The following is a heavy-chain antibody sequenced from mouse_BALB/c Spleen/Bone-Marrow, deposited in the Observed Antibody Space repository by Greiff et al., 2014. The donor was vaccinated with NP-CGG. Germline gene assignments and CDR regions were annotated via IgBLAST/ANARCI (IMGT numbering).Heavy chain of an antibody. CDR2: IDTSDSYT. CDR1: GYTFTDYW. D-gene: IGHD1-1*01. J-gene: IGHJ1*01. V-gene: IGHV1-69*01. Sequence: QVQLQQPGAELVMPGASVKMSCKASGYTFTDYWMHWVKQRPGQGLEWIGAIDTSDSYTSYNQKFKGKATLTVDESSSTAYMQLSILTSEDSAVYYCARDYYGRGWYFDVWGAGTTVTVSS. CDR3: ARDYYGRGWYFDV.